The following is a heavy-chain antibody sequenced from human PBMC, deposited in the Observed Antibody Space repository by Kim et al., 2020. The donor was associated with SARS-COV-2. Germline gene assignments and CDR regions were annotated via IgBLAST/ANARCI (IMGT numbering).Heavy chain of an antibody. CDR1: GFTFSSYS. V-gene: IGHV3-48*02. CDR3: ARGVSYPYSYARPATSGMDV. J-gene: IGHJ6*02. D-gene: IGHD5-18*01. Sequence: GGSLRLSCAASGFTFSSYSMNWVRQAPGKGLEWVSYISSSSSTIYYADSVKGRFTISRDNAKNSLYLQMNSLRDEDTAVYYCARGVSYPYSYARPATSGMDVWGQGTTVTVSS. CDR2: ISSSSSTI.